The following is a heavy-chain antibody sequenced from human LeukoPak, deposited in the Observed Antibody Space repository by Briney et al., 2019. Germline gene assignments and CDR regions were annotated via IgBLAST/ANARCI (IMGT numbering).Heavy chain of an antibody. V-gene: IGHV1-2*02. CDR1: GYPFNGYY. CDR2: VNPNNCDT. J-gene: IGHJ5*02. D-gene: IGHD3-22*01. Sequence: GSVKVSCKASGYPFNGYYLHWVRQAPGQGLEWMGWVNPNNCDTNYAEKFEARVTMTRDTSINTAYMELTSLRSDDTAVYYCARDLADDFDSSAINWFDPWGPGTLVTVSS. CDR3: ARDLADDFDSSAINWFDP.